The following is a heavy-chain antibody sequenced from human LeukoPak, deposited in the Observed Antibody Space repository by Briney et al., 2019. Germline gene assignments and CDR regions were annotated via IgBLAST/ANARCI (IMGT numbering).Heavy chain of an antibody. D-gene: IGHD6-6*01. CDR1: GGSISSSPFY. CDR2: IYYSGST. Sequence: SGTLSLTCTFSGGSISSSPFYWGWIRQPPGKGLEWIGSIYYSGSTYYNPSLKSRVTISLDTSKNQFSLKLSSVTAADTAVYYGVRDSDASSGDWFDPWGQGNLVTVSS. CDR3: VRDSDASSGDWFDP. J-gene: IGHJ5*01. V-gene: IGHV4-39*07.